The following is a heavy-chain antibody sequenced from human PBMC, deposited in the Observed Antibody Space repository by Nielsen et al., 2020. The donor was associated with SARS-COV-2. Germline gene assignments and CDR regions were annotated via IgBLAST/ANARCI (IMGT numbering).Heavy chain of an antibody. CDR3: ARDERMVRGVIIF. Sequence: ASVKVSCKASGYTFTGYYMHWVRQAPGQGLEWMGWINPNSDGTNYAQKFQGRVTMTRDTSISTAYMELSRLRSDDTAVYYCARDERMVRGVIIFWGQGTLVTVSS. CDR2: INPNSDGT. J-gene: IGHJ4*02. CDR1: GYTFTGYY. V-gene: IGHV1-2*02. D-gene: IGHD3-10*01.